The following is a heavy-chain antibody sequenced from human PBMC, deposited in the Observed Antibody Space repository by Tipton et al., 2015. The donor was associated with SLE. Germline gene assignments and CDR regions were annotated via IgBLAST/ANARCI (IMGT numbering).Heavy chain of an antibody. J-gene: IGHJ5*02. V-gene: IGHV4-39*07. Sequence: TLSLTCAVSGDSVSSSSKYWAWIRQPPGKGLEWIGSIYYTGTTTYYNSFLKSRVTMSVDTSKNQFSLRLTSVIAADTAVYYCARLHGYSYGLNWFDPWGQGTLVTVSS. CDR2: IYYTGTTT. CDR3: ARLHGYSYGLNWFDP. CDR1: GDSVSSSSKY. D-gene: IGHD5-18*01.